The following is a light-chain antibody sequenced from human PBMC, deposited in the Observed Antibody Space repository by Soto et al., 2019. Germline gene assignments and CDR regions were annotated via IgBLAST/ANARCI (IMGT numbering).Light chain of an antibody. J-gene: IGKJ1*01. CDR3: QQYGNYWT. V-gene: IGKV1-5*03. CDR1: QSISSG. Sequence: DIQMTQSPSTLSASVGDRVTITCRASQSISSGLAWYQQKPGKAPKLLIYKASSSQSGVPSRFSGSGSGTESTLTISSLQPDDFATYYCQQYGNYWTFGQGTKVDIK. CDR2: KAS.